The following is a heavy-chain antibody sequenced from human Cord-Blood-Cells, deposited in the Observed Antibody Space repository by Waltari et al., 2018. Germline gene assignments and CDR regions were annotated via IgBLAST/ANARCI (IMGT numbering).Heavy chain of an antibody. V-gene: IGHV4-34*01. CDR2: INHSGST. CDR3: ARARAYYYGSGSYSR. CDR1: GGSFSGSY. J-gene: IGHJ4*02. Sequence: QVQLQQSGAGLSTPSDTLSLTCAVSGGSFSGSYWRWLRQPPGKGLEWIGEINHSGSTNYNPSLKSRVTISVDTSKNQFSLKLSSVTAADTAVYYCARARAYYYGSGSYSRWGQGTLVTVSS. D-gene: IGHD3-10*01.